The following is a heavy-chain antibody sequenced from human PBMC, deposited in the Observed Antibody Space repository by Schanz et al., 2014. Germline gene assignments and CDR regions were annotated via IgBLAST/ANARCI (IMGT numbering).Heavy chain of an antibody. Sequence: EVKMVESGGGLVQPGGSLRLSCATSGFSFSSYAINWVRQAPGKGLEWVSGISGSGASTYYAESVKGRFTISRDNSKNTLYLQMNSLRAEDTAVYFCAKIERNEDWGQGTLVTVSS. V-gene: IGHV3-23*04. CDR2: ISGSGAST. J-gene: IGHJ4*02. CDR3: AKIERNED. CDR1: GFSFSSYA. D-gene: IGHD1-1*01.